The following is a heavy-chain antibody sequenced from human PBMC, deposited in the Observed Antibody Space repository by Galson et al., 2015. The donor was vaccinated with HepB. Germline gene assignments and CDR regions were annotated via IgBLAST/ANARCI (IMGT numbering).Heavy chain of an antibody. Sequence: SLRLSCAASGLTFSSYKMHWVRQAPGKGREWVAVISYDGNNKYAADSVKGRFTISRDNSKDTLYLQMNSLRDEDTAVYYCARALAGAIYRSGWYDAFDIWGQGTMVTVSS. CDR2: ISYDGNNK. J-gene: IGHJ3*02. CDR1: GLTFSSYK. D-gene: IGHD6-19*01. CDR3: ARALAGAIYRSGWYDAFDI. V-gene: IGHV3-30*04.